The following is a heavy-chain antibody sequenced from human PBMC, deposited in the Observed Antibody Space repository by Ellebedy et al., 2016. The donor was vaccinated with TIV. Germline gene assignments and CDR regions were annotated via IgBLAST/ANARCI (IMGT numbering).Heavy chain of an antibody. Sequence: GESLRLSCAAYGFSFRSYWMSWVRQPPGKGLEWVANINQDGSDKYYVDSVKGRFTISRDNAKNSLYLQMNSLRAEDTSVYYCASDGSYGDYRSPTHAFVMWGQGTMVSVSS. CDR1: GFSFRSYW. J-gene: IGHJ3*02. CDR2: INQDGSDK. CDR3: ASDGSYGDYRSPTHAFVM. V-gene: IGHV3-7*01. D-gene: IGHD4-17*01.